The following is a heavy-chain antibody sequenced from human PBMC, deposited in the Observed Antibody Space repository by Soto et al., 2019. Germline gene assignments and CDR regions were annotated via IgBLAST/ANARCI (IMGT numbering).Heavy chain of an antibody. CDR3: ASIGYCSSTSCPGNYYYYGMDV. Sequence: SETLSLTXTVSGGSISSGGYYWSWIRQHPGKGLEWIGYIYYSGSTYYNPSLKSRVTISVDTSKNQFSLKLSSVAAADTAVYYCASIGYCSSTSCPGNYYYYGMDVWGQGTTVTVSS. CDR2: IYYSGST. V-gene: IGHV4-31*02. D-gene: IGHD2-2*01. CDR1: GGSISSGGYY. J-gene: IGHJ6*02.